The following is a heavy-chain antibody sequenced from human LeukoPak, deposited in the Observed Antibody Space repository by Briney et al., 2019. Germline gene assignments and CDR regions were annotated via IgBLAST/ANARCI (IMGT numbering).Heavy chain of an antibody. V-gene: IGHV4-4*07. D-gene: IGHD2-15*01. J-gene: IGHJ4*02. CDR3: ARYLPLYCSGGSCYSFDY. CDR2: IYTSGST. CDR1: GGSISSYY. Sequence: SETLSLTCTVSGGSISSYYWSWIRQPAGKGLEWIGRIYTSGSTNYNPSLKSRVTISVDTSKNQFSLKLSSVTAADTAVYYCARYLPLYCSGGSCYSFDYWGQGTLVTVSS.